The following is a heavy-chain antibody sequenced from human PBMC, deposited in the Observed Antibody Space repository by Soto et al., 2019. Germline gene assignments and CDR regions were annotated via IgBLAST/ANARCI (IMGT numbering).Heavy chain of an antibody. V-gene: IGHV1-69*08. CDR2: IIPILGIA. CDR1: GGTFSSCT. J-gene: IGHJ4*02. Sequence: QVQLVQSGAEVKKPGSSVKVSCKASGGTFSSCTISWVRQAPGQGLEWMGRIIPILGIANYAQKFQGRVTITADKSTSTAYMELSSLRYEDTAVYYCAKDYGDYVTYWGQGTMVTVSS. D-gene: IGHD4-17*01. CDR3: AKDYGDYVTY.